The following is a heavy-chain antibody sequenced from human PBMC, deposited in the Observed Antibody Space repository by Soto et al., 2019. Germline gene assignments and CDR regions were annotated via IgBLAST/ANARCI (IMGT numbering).Heavy chain of an antibody. D-gene: IGHD3-16*01. Sequence: GGSLRLSCAASGFGFNGYDMHWVRQAPGKNLEWVAAISTAGDTYYLGSVKGRFTISREDAKNSSSLQMNSLRVGDTAVYYCARGGDRFDGMDVWGQGTTVTVSS. CDR3: ARGGDRFDGMDV. V-gene: IGHV3-13*01. J-gene: IGHJ6*02. CDR1: GFGFNGYD. CDR2: ISTAGDT.